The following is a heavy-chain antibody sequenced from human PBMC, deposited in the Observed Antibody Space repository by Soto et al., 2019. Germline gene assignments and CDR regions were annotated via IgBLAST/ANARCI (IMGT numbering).Heavy chain of an antibody. CDR1: GYTFTSYD. CDR3: ASDLYRSGGPT. CDR2: MNPNSGNT. Sequence: QVQLVQSGAEVKKPGASVKVSCKASGYTFTSYDINWVRQATGQGLEWMGWMNPNSGNTVNAQKFQGXXTXTXXTSISTAYMELSSLRSEDTAVYYCASDLYRSGGPTWGQGTLVTVSS. J-gene: IGHJ5*02. D-gene: IGHD6-19*01. V-gene: IGHV1-8*01.